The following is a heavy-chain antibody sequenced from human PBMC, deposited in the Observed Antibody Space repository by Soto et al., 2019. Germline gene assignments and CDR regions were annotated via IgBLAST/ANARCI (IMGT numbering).Heavy chain of an antibody. D-gene: IGHD3-9*01. CDR2: TNQDGSVT. Sequence: PGGSLRLSCVASGFTFSSYWMSWVRQAPGKGLEWVALTNQDGSVTYYVGSVKGRFTISRDNANNSLYLQMNNLRTEDTAVYYCARDLVNYWGQGTLVTVSS. CDR1: GFTFSSYW. V-gene: IGHV3-7*03. J-gene: IGHJ4*02. CDR3: ARDLVNY.